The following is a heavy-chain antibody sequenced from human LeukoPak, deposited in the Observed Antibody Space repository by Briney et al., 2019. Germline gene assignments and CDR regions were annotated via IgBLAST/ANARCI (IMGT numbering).Heavy chain of an antibody. CDR2: IHIGGST. V-gene: IGHV4-39*01. CDR3: ARRRLFLAHAFDI. J-gene: IGHJ3*02. CDR1: GGSISSSAYH. D-gene: IGHD4/OR15-4a*01. Sequence: SETLSLTCTVSGGSISSSAYHWGWIRQPPGKGLEWIGSIHIGGSTYYNPSLKSRVTISVDTSKNQFSLNLRSVTAADTAMYYCARRRLFLAHAFDIWGQGTMVTVSS.